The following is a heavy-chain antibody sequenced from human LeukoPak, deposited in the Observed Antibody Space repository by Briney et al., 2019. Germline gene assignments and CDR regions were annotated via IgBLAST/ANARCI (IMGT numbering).Heavy chain of an antibody. J-gene: IGHJ4*02. CDR1: GYTFTSYG. CDR3: ARDRDYYGSGSSYSKIDY. CDR2: ISAYNGNT. Sequence: ASVKVSCKASGYTFTSYGISRVRQAPGQGLEWMGWISAYNGNTNYAQKLQGRVTMTTDTSTSTAYMELRSLRSDDTAVYYCARDRDYYGSGSSYSKIDYWGQGTLVTVSS. D-gene: IGHD3-10*01. V-gene: IGHV1-18*04.